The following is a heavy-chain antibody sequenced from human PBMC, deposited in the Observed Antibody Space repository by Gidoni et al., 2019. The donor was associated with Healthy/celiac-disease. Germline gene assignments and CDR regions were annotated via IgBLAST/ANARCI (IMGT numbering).Heavy chain of an antibody. CDR1: GFTFSSYD. V-gene: IGHV3-13*01. CDR3: ARTTNVGAFDI. CDR2: IGTAGDT. Sequence: EVQLVESGGGLVQPGGSLRLSCAASGFTFSSYDMHWVRQATGKGLEWVSAIGTAGDTYYPGSVKGRFTISRENAKNSLYLQMNSLRAGDTAVYYCARTTNVGAFDIWGQGTMVTVSS. J-gene: IGHJ3*02. D-gene: IGHD2-8*01.